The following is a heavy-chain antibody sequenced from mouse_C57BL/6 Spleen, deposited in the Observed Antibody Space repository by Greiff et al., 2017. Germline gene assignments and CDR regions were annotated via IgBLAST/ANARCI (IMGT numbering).Heavy chain of an antibody. CDR1: GYTFTSYW. CDR2: IDPSDSYT. CDR3: ARRTNRGRLDY. Sequence: QVQLQQPGAELVKPGASVKLSCKASGYTFTSYWMQWVKQRPGQGLEWIGEIDPSDSYTNYNQKFKGKATLTVDTSSSTAYMQLSSLTSEDSAVYYCARRTNRGRLDYWGQGTTLTVAS. D-gene: IGHD4-1*01. J-gene: IGHJ2*01. V-gene: IGHV1-50*01.